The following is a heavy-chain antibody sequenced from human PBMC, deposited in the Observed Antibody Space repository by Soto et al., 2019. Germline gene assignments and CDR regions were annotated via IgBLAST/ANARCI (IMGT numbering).Heavy chain of an antibody. D-gene: IGHD2-21*02. CDR3: TALYCGGDCYYGWTDY. CDR1: GFTFSDAW. Sequence: GGSLRLSGAASGFTFSDAWISWVRQAPWKGLEWVGRIKSKTDGGTTDYAAPVKGRFTISRDDSKNTLYLQMNSLKTEDTAVYYCTALYCGGDCYYGWTDYWGQGTLVTVSS. J-gene: IGHJ4*02. V-gene: IGHV3-15*01. CDR2: IKSKTDGGTT.